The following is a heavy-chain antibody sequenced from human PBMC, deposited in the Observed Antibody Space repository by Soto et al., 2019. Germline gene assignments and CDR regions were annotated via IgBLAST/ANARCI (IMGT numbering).Heavy chain of an antibody. D-gene: IGHD5-12*01. Sequence: GESLKISCKGSGYSFTSYWIGWVRQMPGKGLEWMGIIYPGDSDTRYSPSFQGQVTISADKSIGTAYLQWSSLKASDTAMYYCARHGSGDGYGLGGLSQNYYGMDVWGQGTTVTVSS. J-gene: IGHJ6*02. CDR3: ARHGSGDGYGLGGLSQNYYGMDV. CDR2: IYPGDSDT. CDR1: GYSFTSYW. V-gene: IGHV5-51*01.